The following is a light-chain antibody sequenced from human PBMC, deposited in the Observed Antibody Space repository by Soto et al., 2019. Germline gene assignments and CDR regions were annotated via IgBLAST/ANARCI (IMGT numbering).Light chain of an antibody. CDR2: WAS. V-gene: IGKV4-1*01. Sequence: DIVMTQSPDSLAVSLGERATINCKSSQSVLYSSNNKNYLAWYQQKPGQPPKLLIYWASTRESGVPDRFSGSGSGTDFTLTISSLQAEDVAVYYCQQYSTCAFGQGTKVEIK. CDR3: QQYSTCA. J-gene: IGKJ1*01. CDR1: QSVLYSSNNKNY.